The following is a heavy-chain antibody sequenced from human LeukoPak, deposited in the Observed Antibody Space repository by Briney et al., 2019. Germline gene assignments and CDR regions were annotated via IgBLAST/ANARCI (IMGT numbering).Heavy chain of an antibody. CDR1: GFTVSSNY. D-gene: IGHD3-16*01. V-gene: IGHV3-53*01. CDR2: NYSGGGT. CDR3: ASGTTWGTNAFDI. J-gene: IGHJ3*02. Sequence: QPGGSLRLSCAASGFTVSSNYMTWVRQAPGMGLEWVSVNYSGGGTYYAESVKGRFTISRDNSKNTLYLQMNSLRAEDTAVYYCASGTTWGTNAFDIWGQGTMVTVSS.